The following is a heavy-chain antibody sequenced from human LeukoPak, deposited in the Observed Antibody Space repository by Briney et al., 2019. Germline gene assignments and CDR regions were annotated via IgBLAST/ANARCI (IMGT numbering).Heavy chain of an antibody. Sequence: KASETLSLTCTVSGGSISSSSYYWGWIRQPPGQGLEWIGSIYYSGSTYYNPSLKSRVTISVDTSKNQFSLKLSSVTAADTAVYYCAVKILVGATDYWGQGTLVTVSS. J-gene: IGHJ4*02. V-gene: IGHV4-39*01. CDR2: IYYSGST. CDR3: AVKILVGATDY. D-gene: IGHD1-26*01. CDR1: GGSISSSSYY.